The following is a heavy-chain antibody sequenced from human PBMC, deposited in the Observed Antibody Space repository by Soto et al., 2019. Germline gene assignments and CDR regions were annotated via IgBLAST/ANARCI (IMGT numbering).Heavy chain of an antibody. CDR3: ATQPTVYFDY. D-gene: IGHD4-17*01. CDR1: GGSISSSSYY. V-gene: IGHV4-39*01. Sequence: PSETLSLTCTVSGGSISSSSYYWGWIRQPPGKGLEWIGSIYYSGSTYYNPSLKSRVTISVDTSKNQFSLKLSSVTAADTAVYYCATQPTVYFDYWGQGTLVTVSS. J-gene: IGHJ4*02. CDR2: IYYSGST.